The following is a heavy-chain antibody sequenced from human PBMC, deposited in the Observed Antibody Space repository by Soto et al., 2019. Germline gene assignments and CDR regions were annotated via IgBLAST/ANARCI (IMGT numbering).Heavy chain of an antibody. CDR1: GGSITSSNW. CDR3: AVGQGRKTDY. Sequence: SKTLSLTCAVSGGSITSSNWWSWVRQPPGKGLEWIGEIYHSGSTNYNPSLRSRVTVSVDKSKNQFSLKLTSVTAADTAVYYCAVGQGRKTDYWGQGTLVTVSS. D-gene: IGHD1-26*01. CDR2: IYHSGST. V-gene: IGHV4-4*02. J-gene: IGHJ4*02.